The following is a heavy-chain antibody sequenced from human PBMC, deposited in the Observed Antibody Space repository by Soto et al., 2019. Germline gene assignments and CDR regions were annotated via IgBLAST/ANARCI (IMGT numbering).Heavy chain of an antibody. CDR2: VSATGGST. V-gene: IGHV3-23*01. CDR3: AKDHGPCSGDNCYSIRANSYGLDV. Sequence: PLLESGGGLLQSGGSLRLSCAASGFSFGSYAMTWVRQTPGKGLEWVSAVSATGGSTYYADSVRGRFTISRDNSKYTLYLQMNSLRAEDTAIYYCAKDHGPCSGDNCYSIRANSYGLDVWGQGTTVTVSS. CDR1: GFSFGSYA. D-gene: IGHD2-15*01. J-gene: IGHJ6*02.